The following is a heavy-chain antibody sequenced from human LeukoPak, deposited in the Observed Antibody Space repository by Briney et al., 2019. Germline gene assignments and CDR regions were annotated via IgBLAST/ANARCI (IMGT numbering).Heavy chain of an antibody. CDR3: ARAYYYDSSGYYYYYGMDV. D-gene: IGHD3-22*01. CDR2: INHSGST. J-gene: IGHJ6*02. Sequence: PSETLSLTCAVYGGSFSGYYWSWIRQPPGKGLEWIGEINHSGSTNYNPSLKSRVTISVDTSKNQFSLKLSPVTAADTAVYYCARAYYYDSSGYYYYYGMDVWGQGTTVTVSS. CDR1: GGSFSGYY. V-gene: IGHV4-34*01.